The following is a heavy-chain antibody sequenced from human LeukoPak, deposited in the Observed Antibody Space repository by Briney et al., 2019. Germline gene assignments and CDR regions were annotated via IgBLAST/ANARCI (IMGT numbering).Heavy chain of an antibody. CDR2: IYTSGST. J-gene: IGHJ2*01. Sequence: SETLSLTCTVSGGSISSYYWSWIRQPPGKGLEWIGRIYTSGSTNYNPSLKSRVTMSVDTSKNQFSLKLSSVTAADTAVYYCAFSGYCSSTSCLGFDLWGRGTLVTVSS. CDR1: GGSISSYY. D-gene: IGHD2-2*01. V-gene: IGHV4-4*07. CDR3: AFSGYCSSTSCLGFDL.